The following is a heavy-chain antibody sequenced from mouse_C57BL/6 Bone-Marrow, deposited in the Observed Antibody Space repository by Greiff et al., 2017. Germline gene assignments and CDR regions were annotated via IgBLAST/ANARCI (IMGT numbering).Heavy chain of an antibody. V-gene: IGHV1-50*01. CDR3: ARPGSIPYAMDY. Sequence: VKQSCKASGYTFTSYWMQWVKQRPGQGLEWIGEIDPSDSYTNYNQKFKGKATLTVDTSSSTAYMQLSSLTSEDSAVYYCARPGSIPYAMDYWGQGTSVTVSS. J-gene: IGHJ4*01. CDR2: IDPSDSYT. D-gene: IGHD1-1*01. CDR1: GYTFTSYW.